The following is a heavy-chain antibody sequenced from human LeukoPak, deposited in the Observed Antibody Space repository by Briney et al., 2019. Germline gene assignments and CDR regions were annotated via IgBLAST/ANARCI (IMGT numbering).Heavy chain of an antibody. D-gene: IGHD2-2*01. J-gene: IGHJ6*02. V-gene: IGHV3-53*01. Sequence: QPGGSLRLSCAASGFTVSSNYMSWVRQAPGKGLEWVSIIYSGGNTYYADSVKGRFTISRDNSKNTLYLQMNSLRAEDTAVYYCARDQYGVMDVWGQGTTVTVSS. CDR3: ARDQYGVMDV. CDR1: GFTVSSNY. CDR2: IYSGGNT.